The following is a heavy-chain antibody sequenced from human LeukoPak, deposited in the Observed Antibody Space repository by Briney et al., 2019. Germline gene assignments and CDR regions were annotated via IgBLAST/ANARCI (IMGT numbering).Heavy chain of an antibody. CDR3: ARDNMGATTFDY. Sequence: ASVKVSCKASGYTFTDYDLNWVRQASGQGLEWMGWMNPSSGKTGYAQKFQGRVTMTTDTSTSTAYMELRSLRSDDTAVYYCARDNMGATTFDYWGQGTLVTVSS. D-gene: IGHD1-26*01. V-gene: IGHV1-8*02. J-gene: IGHJ4*02. CDR1: GYTFTDYD. CDR2: MNPSSGKT.